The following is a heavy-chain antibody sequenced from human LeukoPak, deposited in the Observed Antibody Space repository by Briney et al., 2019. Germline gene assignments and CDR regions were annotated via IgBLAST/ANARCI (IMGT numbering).Heavy chain of an antibody. Sequence: GGSLRLSCAASGFTFSSYWMHWVRQAPGKGLVWVSRINTDGSRTSYADSVKGRFTISRDNAKNTLYLQMNSLRAEDTAVYYCAKDGGRWEVPHWSDPWGQGTLVTVSS. D-gene: IGHD1-26*01. CDR3: AKDGGRWEVPHWSDP. CDR2: INTDGSRT. V-gene: IGHV3-74*01. J-gene: IGHJ5*02. CDR1: GFTFSSYW.